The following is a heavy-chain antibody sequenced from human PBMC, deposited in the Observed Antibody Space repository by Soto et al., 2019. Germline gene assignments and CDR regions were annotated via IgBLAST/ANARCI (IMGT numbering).Heavy chain of an antibody. V-gene: IGHV1-18*01. CDR3: ARVVPGAEAWFGP. D-gene: IGHD2-2*01. CDR2: ISLYSDGT. Sequence: DSVRVSCKTSGYTFSNYGITWVRQAPGQPLEWLGWISLYSDGTNYAQKFQGRVSTTTDTSTTTAYMELRSLRSDDTAVYYCARVVPGAEAWFGPWGQGTLVTISS. J-gene: IGHJ5*02. CDR1: GYTFSNYG.